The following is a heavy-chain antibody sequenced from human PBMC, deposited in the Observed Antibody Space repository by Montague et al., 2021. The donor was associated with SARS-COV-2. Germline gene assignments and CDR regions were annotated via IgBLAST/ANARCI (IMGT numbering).Heavy chain of an antibody. CDR2: ISGSGYTM. J-gene: IGHJ4*02. Sequence: SLRLSCAVSGFTFTPYEMNWVRRAPGKGLEWVSYISGSGYTMYYAESVKGRFTISRDNAKNSLYLQMNSLRAEDTAVYYCARLQSYSTSSLDYWGQGTLVTVSS. CDR3: ARLQSYSTSSLDY. V-gene: IGHV3-48*03. CDR1: GFTFTPYE. D-gene: IGHD2-2*01.